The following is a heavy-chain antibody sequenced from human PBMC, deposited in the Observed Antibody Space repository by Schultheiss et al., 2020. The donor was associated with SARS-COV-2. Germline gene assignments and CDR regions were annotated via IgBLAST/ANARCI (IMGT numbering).Heavy chain of an antibody. Sequence: GESLKISCAASGFTFSDYYMSWIRQAPGKGLEWVSYISSSSSYTNYADSVKGRFTISRDNAKNSLYLQMNSLRAEDTAVYYCARGWLRGSFDPWGQGTLVTVSS. V-gene: IGHV3-11*06. J-gene: IGHJ5*02. D-gene: IGHD2-15*01. CDR1: GFTFSDYY. CDR2: ISSSSSYT. CDR3: ARGWLRGSFDP.